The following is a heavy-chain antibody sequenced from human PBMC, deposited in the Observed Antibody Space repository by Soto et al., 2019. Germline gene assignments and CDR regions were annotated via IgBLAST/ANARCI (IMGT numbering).Heavy chain of an antibody. CDR2: ISYDGSNQ. D-gene: IGHD3-16*02. J-gene: IGHJ4*02. Sequence: QVQLVESGGGVVQPGRSLRLSCAASGFTFSSYGMHWVRQAPGKGLEGVAIISYDGSNQYYADSVKGRFTISRDNSKNTLSLRMNSLRAEDTAVYYCAKALGELSPESYDHWGQGVLVTVSS. CDR3: AKALGELSPESYDH. V-gene: IGHV3-30*18. CDR1: GFTFSSYG.